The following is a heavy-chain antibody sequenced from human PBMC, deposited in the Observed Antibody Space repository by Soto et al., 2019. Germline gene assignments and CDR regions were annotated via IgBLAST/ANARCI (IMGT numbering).Heavy chain of an antibody. CDR2: VRGNSYGA. CDR1: GFMFENYA. D-gene: IGHD2-15*01. V-gene: IGHV3-23*01. CDR3: AKRRGAGGHFDY. Sequence: PGGSLRLSCAASGFMFENYAMIWVRQAPGKGLEWVATVRGNSYGAYYADSVRGRFIISRDNSKNTMSLQMNSLTAEDTAVYFCAKRRGAGGHFDYWGQGALVTVSS. J-gene: IGHJ4*02.